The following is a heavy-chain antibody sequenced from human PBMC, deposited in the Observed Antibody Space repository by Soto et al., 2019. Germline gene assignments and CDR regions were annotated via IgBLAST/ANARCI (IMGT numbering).Heavy chain of an antibody. V-gene: IGHV1-18*01. D-gene: IGHD4-17*01. J-gene: IGHJ4*02. Sequence: ASVKVSCKTSGYTFTEYGISWFRQAPGQGLEWMGWISPYNGKTNYIQEFQDRVTITTDTSSTTVYMDLRTLKSDDTAIYFCARAVYGDAKIYSFDHWDQGTLVTVS. CDR3: ARAVYGDAKIYSFDH. CDR2: ISPYNGKT. CDR1: GYTFTEYG.